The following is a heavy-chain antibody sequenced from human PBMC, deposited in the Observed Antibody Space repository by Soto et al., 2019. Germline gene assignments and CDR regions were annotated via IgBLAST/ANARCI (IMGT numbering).Heavy chain of an antibody. CDR2: IYYSGST. CDR3: ARGRIRNHDYAIYYYYYMDV. CDR1: GGSISSYY. Sequence: SETLSLTCTVSGGSISSYYWSWIRQPPGKGLEWIGYIYYSGSTNYNPSLKSRVTISVDTSKNQFSLKLSSVTAADTAVYYCARGRIRNHDYAIYYYYYMDVWGKGTTVTVSS. D-gene: IGHD4-17*01. J-gene: IGHJ6*03. V-gene: IGHV4-59*01.